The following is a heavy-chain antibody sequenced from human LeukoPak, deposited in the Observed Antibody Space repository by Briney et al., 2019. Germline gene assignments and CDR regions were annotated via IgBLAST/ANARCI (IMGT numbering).Heavy chain of an antibody. CDR2: ISGSGGST. J-gene: IGHJ4*02. CDR3: AKDLGPYIAVAAHY. Sequence: SGGSLRLSCAASGFTFSSYAMSWVRQAPGKGLEWVSAISGSGGSTYCADSVKGRFTIPRDNSKNTLYLQMNSLRAEDTAVYYCAKDLGPYIAVAAHYWGQGTLVTVSS. V-gene: IGHV3-23*01. D-gene: IGHD6-19*01. CDR1: GFTFSSYA.